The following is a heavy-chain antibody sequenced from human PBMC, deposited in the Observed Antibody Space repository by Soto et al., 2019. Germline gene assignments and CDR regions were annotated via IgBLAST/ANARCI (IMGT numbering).Heavy chain of an antibody. CDR3: ASPSLRFPGIAFDI. CDR2: MNPNSGNT. J-gene: IGHJ3*02. D-gene: IGHD3-3*01. CDR1: GYTFTSYD. V-gene: IGHV1-8*01. Sequence: ASVKVSCKASGYTFTSYDINWVRQATGQGLEWMGWMNPNSGNTGYAQKFQGRVTMTRNTSISTAYMELSSLRSEDTAVYYCASPSLRFPGIAFDIWGQGTMVTVSS.